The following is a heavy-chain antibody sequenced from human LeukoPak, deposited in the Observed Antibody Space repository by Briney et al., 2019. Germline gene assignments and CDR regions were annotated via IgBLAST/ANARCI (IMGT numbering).Heavy chain of an antibody. J-gene: IGHJ4*02. V-gene: IGHV3-30*02. D-gene: IGHD6-19*01. Sequence: PGGSLRLSCAASGFTFSSYVMHWVRQAPGNGLEWVAVIRYDGSNKYYADSVKGRFTISRDNSKNTLYLQMNSLRAADTAVYYCAKDLVRSGYSSGWYWNYFDYWGQGTLVTVSS. CDR2: IRYDGSNK. CDR3: AKDLVRSGYSSGWYWNYFDY. CDR1: GFTFSSYV.